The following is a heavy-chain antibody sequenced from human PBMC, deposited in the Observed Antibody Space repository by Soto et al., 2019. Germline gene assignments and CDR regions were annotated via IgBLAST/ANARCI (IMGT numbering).Heavy chain of an antibody. CDR3: ARVFARRSSSSVVFDY. V-gene: IGHV3-7*05. CDR1: GFTFSSYW. CDR2: IKQDGSEK. J-gene: IGHJ4*02. Sequence: PGGSLRLSCAASGFTFSSYWMSWVRQAPGKGLEWVANIKQDGSEKYYVDSVKGRFTISRDNAKNSLYLQMNSLRAEDTAVYYCARVFARRSSSSVVFDYWGQGTLVTVSS. D-gene: IGHD6-6*01.